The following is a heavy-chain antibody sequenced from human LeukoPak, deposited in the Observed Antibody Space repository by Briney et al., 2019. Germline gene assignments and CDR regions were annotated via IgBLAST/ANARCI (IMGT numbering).Heavy chain of an antibody. V-gene: IGHV3-64*01. Sequence: GGSLRLSCAASGFTFSNYAIHWVRQAPGKGLEYVSGISSNGGSTYYANSVKGRFTISRDNSKNMLYLQMGSLRAEDMAVYYCARGDILTAYLFHYDGMDVWXQGTTVTVSS. D-gene: IGHD3-9*01. CDR2: ISSNGGST. CDR1: GFTFSNYA. J-gene: IGHJ6*02. CDR3: ARGDILTAYLFHYDGMDV.